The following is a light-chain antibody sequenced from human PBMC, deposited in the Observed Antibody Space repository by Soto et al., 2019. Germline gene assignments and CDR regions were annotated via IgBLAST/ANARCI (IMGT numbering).Light chain of an antibody. CDR2: GAS. J-gene: IGKJ2*01. CDR3: QQYGSSPI. CDR1: QSVSSSY. V-gene: IGKV3-20*01. Sequence: EIVLTQSPGTLSLSPGERATLSCRASQSVSSSYLAWYQQKPGQAPRLLIYGASSRATGIPDRFSGSGSGTDFTLTISRLEPEDFAVYYGQQYGSSPIFGQGTKLEIK.